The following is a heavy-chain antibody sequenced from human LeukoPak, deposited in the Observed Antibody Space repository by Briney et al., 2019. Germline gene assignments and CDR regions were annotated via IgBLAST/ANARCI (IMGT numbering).Heavy chain of an antibody. V-gene: IGHV1-69*13. D-gene: IGHD3-22*01. CDR2: FIPIVRTA. CDR1: GGNINTYA. J-gene: IGHJ4*02. Sequence: SVKVSCKASGGNINTYAISWVRQAHGQGLEWMGGFIPIVRTANYAQRFQSRLTLSADESWNTYYMELRSLRSEDTAVYFCARGTFNSHYYDSSGYLPAQWGQGTLVTVLS. CDR3: ARGTFNSHYYDSSGYLPAQ.